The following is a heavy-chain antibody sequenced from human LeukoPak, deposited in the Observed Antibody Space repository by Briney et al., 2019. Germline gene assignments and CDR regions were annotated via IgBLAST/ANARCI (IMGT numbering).Heavy chain of an antibody. V-gene: IGHV3-23*01. Sequence: PGGSLRLSCAASGFTFRTSAMSWVRQAPAKGLQWVSSINGGDYSTYYADSVKGRFTISRDNSKNTLYLQMNSLRAEDTAVYYCARAGTDSRGCFDYWGQGTLVTVSS. CDR3: ARAGTDSRGCFDY. CDR2: INGGDYST. J-gene: IGHJ4*02. CDR1: GFTFRTSA. D-gene: IGHD3-22*01.